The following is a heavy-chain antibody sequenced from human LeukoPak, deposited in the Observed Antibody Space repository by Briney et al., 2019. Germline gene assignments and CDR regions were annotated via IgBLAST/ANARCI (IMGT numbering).Heavy chain of an antibody. CDR2: IFSGGTI. V-gene: IGHV3-53*01. D-gene: IGHD3-22*01. CDR3: AREGSYDGSTMWYFDY. CDR1: GFTVGSNY. Sequence: GSLKLSCAASGFTVGSNYMAWGRQAPGKGLGWGSVIFSGGTIYYADSVKGRFTISRDNSKNTLYLQMNSLRAEDTAVYYCAREGSYDGSTMWYFDYWGQGTLVTVSS. J-gene: IGHJ4*02.